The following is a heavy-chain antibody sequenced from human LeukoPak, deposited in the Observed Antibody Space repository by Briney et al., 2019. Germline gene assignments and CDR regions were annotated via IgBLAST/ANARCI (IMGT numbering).Heavy chain of an antibody. V-gene: IGHV1-2*02. CDR2: INPNSGGT. D-gene: IGHD2-21*02. CDR1: GYTFTGYY. Sequence: GASVKVSCKASGYTFTGYYMHWVRQAPGQGLEWMGWINPNSGGTNYAQKLQGRVTMTTDTSTSTAYMELRSLRSDDTAVYYCARDSRVVTAIVLDYWGQGTLVTVSS. J-gene: IGHJ4*02. CDR3: ARDSRVVTAIVLDY.